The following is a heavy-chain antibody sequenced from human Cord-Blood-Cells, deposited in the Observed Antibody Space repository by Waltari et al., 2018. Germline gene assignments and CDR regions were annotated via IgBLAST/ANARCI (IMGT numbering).Heavy chain of an antibody. Sequence: QLQLQESGPGLVKPSETLSLTCTVSGGSISSSSYYWGWIRQPPGKGLEWIGSIYYSESTYYNPSTKGRVTISVDTSKNQFSLKLSSVTAADTAVYCCARSIGVVINWFDPWGQGTLVTVSS. CDR1: GGSISSSSYY. CDR2: IYYSEST. CDR3: ARSIGVVINWFDP. J-gene: IGHJ5*02. D-gene: IGHD3-3*01. V-gene: IGHV4-39*01.